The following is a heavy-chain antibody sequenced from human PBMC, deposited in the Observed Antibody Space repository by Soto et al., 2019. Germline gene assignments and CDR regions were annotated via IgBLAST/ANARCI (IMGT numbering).Heavy chain of an antibody. J-gene: IGHJ4*02. CDR3: SRTARNPISIDRSGTLRFDY. V-gene: IGHV4-30-4*01. D-gene: IGHD3-22*01. Sequence: SETLSLTCTVSDASNSSGNYYWTWIRQPPGKGLERIGNIYYSGNAYYSPSLKNRVSISIDTSKNQFSLELRSVTAADTAVYYCSRTARNPISIDRSGTLRFDYWGQGSLVTVS. CDR2: IYYSGNA. CDR1: DASNSSGNYY.